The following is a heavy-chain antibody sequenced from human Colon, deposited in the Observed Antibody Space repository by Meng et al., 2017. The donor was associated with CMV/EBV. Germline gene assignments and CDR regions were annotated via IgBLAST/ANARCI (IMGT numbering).Heavy chain of an antibody. J-gene: IGHJ4*02. CDR1: GFTISSSY. Sequence: GGSLRLSCATSGFTISSSYMAWIRQTPGKGLEWVALIYSGGSTYYADSVKGRLTISRDDSTDTLFLQMNNLQVEDTAIYYCATPPARMLDHWGQGELVTVSS. V-gene: IGHV3-66*02. CDR3: ATPPARMLDH. D-gene: IGHD2-2*01. CDR2: IYSGGST.